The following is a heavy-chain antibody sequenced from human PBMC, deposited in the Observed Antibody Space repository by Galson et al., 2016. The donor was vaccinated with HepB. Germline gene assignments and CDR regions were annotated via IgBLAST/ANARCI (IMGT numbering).Heavy chain of an antibody. CDR1: GGSISSYY. J-gene: IGHJ4*02. D-gene: IGHD3-22*01. CDR2: IYYSGST. CDR3: ATSSGYYGTLF. Sequence: ETLSLTCTVSGGSISSYYWSWIRQPPGKGLVWIGYIYYSGSTYYKPSLKSRVTISVDTSKNQFSLKLSSVTAADTAVYYCATSSGYYGTLFWGQGTLVTVSS. V-gene: IGHV4-59*01.